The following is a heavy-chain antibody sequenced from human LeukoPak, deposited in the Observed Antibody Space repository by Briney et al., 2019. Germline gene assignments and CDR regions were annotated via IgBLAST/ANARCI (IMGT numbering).Heavy chain of an antibody. V-gene: IGHV6-1*01. CDR3: ARDPGLSGSGSYGYYYYYMDV. CDR1: GDSVSSNSAA. CDR2: TYYRSKWYN. Sequence: TSQTLSLTCAISGDSVSSNSAAWNWIRQSPSRGLEWLGRTYYRSKWYNDYAVSVKSRITINPDTSKNQFSLKLSSVTAADTAVYYCARDPGLSGSGSYGYYYYYMDVWGKGTTVTISS. J-gene: IGHJ6*03. D-gene: IGHD3-10*01.